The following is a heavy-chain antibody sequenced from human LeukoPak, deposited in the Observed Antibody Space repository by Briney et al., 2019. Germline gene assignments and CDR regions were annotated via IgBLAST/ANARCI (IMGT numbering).Heavy chain of an antibody. Sequence: SETLSLTCTVSGGSISSYYWSWIRQPPGKGLEWIAYISYSGSTNYNPSLRSRVTISLDTSKNHFSLKLSSVTAADTAVYYCARQNSGYDLGPFAYWGQGTLVTVSS. CDR1: GGSISSYY. V-gene: IGHV4-59*08. CDR2: ISYSGST. CDR3: ARQNSGYDLGPFAY. J-gene: IGHJ4*02. D-gene: IGHD5-12*01.